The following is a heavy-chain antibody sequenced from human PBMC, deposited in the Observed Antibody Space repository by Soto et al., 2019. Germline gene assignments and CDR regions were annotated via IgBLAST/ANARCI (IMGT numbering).Heavy chain of an antibody. Sequence: QIQLVQSGAEVKKPGASVKVSCRASGYTFTGYYLHWVRQAPGQGLEWMGWVNPISGDTTYAQKFQDRVIMTRDRSITTVHMELSRMRSDDTAVYYSAREDAFRITMDRGRWFDPGGQGTLVTFSS. J-gene: IGHJ5*02. V-gene: IGHV1-2*02. D-gene: IGHD3-10*01. CDR2: VNPISGDT. CDR3: AREDAFRITMDRGRWFDP. CDR1: GYTFTGYY.